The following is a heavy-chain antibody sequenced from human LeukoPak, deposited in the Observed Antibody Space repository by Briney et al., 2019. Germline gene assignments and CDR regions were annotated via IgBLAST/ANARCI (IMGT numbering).Heavy chain of an antibody. CDR3: ARVGYSYGLDYFDY. Sequence: GRSLRLSCEASGFTFSSYEMNWVRQALGKGGEWVSYISSSGSTIYYSDSVKGRFTISRDNAKNSLYLQMNSLRAEDTAVYYCARVGYSYGLDYFDYWGQGNLVTVSS. CDR1: GFTFSSYE. V-gene: IGHV3-48*03. CDR2: ISSSGSTI. J-gene: IGHJ4*02. D-gene: IGHD5-18*01.